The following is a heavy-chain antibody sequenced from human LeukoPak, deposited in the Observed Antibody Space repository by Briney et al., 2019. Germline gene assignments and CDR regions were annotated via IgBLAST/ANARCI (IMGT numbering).Heavy chain of an antibody. CDR2: ISGSGGST. CDR1: GFTFSGKA. V-gene: IGHV3-23*01. J-gene: IGHJ4*02. CDR3: AKAKGRYYFDY. D-gene: IGHD3-10*01. Sequence: PGGSLRLSCAASGFTFSGKAMSWARRAPGRGLNGVSAISGSGGSTYYADSVKGRFTISRDNSKNTLYLQMNSLRAEDTAVYYCAKAKGRYYFDYWGQGTLVTVSS.